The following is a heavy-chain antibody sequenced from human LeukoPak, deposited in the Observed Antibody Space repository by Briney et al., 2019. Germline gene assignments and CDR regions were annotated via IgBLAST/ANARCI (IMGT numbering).Heavy chain of an antibody. CDR3: AKDRGSGWIRGFDY. Sequence: PGGSLRLSCAASGFTFSSYAMSWVRQAPGKGLEWVSGIIDSGSNTYHADSVKGRFTISRDNSKNTLYLQVNSLRAEDTAIYYCAKDRGSGWIRGFDYWGQGTLVTVSS. V-gene: IGHV3-23*01. J-gene: IGHJ4*02. D-gene: IGHD6-19*01. CDR1: GFTFSSYA. CDR2: IIDSGSNT.